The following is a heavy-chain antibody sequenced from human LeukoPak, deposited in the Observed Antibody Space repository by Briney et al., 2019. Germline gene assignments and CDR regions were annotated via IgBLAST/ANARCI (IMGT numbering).Heavy chain of an antibody. CDR1: GYTFTSYD. Sequence: ASVKVSCKASGYTFTSYDINWVRQATGQGLEWMGWMNPNSGNTGYAQKFQGRVTMTRNTSISTAYMELSSLRSEDTAVYYCARVSNYDFWSGYYNWFDPWGQGTLVTVSS. V-gene: IGHV1-8*01. CDR3: ARVSNYDFWSGYYNWFDP. CDR2: MNPNSGNT. D-gene: IGHD3-3*01. J-gene: IGHJ5*02.